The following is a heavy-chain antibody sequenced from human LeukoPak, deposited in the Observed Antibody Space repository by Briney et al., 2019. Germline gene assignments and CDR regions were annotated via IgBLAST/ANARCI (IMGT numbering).Heavy chain of an antibody. CDR2: MNPNSGNT. CDR1: GYTFTSYA. V-gene: IGHV1-8*03. J-gene: IGHJ4*02. Sequence: ASVKVSCKASGYTFTSYAMHWVRQAPGQRLEWMGWMNPNSGNTGYAQKFQGRVTITRNTSISTAYMELSSLRSEDTAVYYCARESVWGSYRAFDYWGQGTLVTVSS. CDR3: ARESVWGSYRAFDY. D-gene: IGHD3-16*02.